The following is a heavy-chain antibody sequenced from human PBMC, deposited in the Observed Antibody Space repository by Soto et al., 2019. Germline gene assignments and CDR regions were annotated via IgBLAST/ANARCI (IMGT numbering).Heavy chain of an antibody. Sequence: QVQLVQSGAEEKKPGASVKVSCKASGYTFTSYAMHWVRQAPGQRLEWMGWINAGNGNTKYSQKFQGRGTITRDTSASTAYMELSSVRSEDTAVYYCARSIVVVTALDYWGQGTLVTVSS. CDR2: INAGNGNT. D-gene: IGHD2-21*02. CDR1: GYTFTSYA. J-gene: IGHJ4*02. V-gene: IGHV1-3*05. CDR3: ARSIVVVTALDY.